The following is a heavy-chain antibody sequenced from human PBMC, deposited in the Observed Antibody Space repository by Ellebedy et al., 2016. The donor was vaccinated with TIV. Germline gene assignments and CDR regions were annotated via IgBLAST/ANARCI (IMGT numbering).Heavy chain of an antibody. J-gene: IGHJ4*02. Sequence: AASVKVSCKASGYTFTGHYMHWVRQAPGQGLEWMGWINPNSGDTNYAQKFQGRVTMTRDTSISTAYMEVSSLRFDDTAVYYCARDLLSDDSSWYGSFDYWGQGTLVTVSS. CDR1: GYTFTGHY. CDR3: ARDLLSDDSSWYGSFDY. CDR2: INPNSGDT. D-gene: IGHD6-13*01. V-gene: IGHV1-2*02.